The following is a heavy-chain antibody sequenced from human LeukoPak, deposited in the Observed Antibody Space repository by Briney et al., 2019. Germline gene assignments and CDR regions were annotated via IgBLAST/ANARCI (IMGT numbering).Heavy chain of an antibody. J-gene: IGHJ4*02. CDR2: IYYSGST. CDR1: GGSISSYY. V-gene: IGHV4-59*08. D-gene: IGHD3-22*01. CDR3: ASTYYYDSSGYYIADY. Sequence: SETLSLTCTVSGGSISSYYWSWIRQPPGKGLEWIGYIYYSGSTNYNPSLKSRATISVDTSKNQFSLKLSSVTAADTAVYYCASTYYYDSSGYYIADYWGQGTLVTVSS.